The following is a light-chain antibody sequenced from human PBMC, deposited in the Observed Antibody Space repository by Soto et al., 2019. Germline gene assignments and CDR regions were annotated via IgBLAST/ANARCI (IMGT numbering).Light chain of an antibody. CDR2: LGS. CDR3: MVALRPPYT. CDR1: QSLLHSIGYNY. V-gene: IGKV2-28*01. Sequence: IVMTQSPLSLPVTPGEPASISCRSSQSLLHSIGYNYLNWYLQKPGQSPQLLIYLGSSRASGVPVRFRGSESGTDFTLKISRVEAEDVGVYCCMVALRPPYTFGQGTKLEIK. J-gene: IGKJ2*01.